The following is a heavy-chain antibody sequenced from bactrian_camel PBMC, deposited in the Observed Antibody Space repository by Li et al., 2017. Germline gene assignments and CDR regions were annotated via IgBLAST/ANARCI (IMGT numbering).Heavy chain of an antibody. V-gene: IGHV3S53*01. CDR2: LDSDGRT. Sequence: HVQLVESGGGSVQAGGSLRLSCAMSLNLDSRYCMGWFRQAPGKGREGVASLDSDGRTTYADSVKGRFTTSRDSRNNTLYLQMDNLKPEDTAIYYCAAVIGCSRQPWLRDPGQAQGPTNWGQGTQVTVS. CDR1: LNLDSRYC. J-gene: IGHJ4*01. D-gene: IGHD3*01. CDR3: AAVIGCSRQPWLRDPGQAQGPTN.